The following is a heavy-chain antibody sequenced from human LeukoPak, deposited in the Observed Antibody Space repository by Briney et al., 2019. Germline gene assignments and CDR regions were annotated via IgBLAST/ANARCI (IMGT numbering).Heavy chain of an antibody. CDR3: ARGGDYYGSLRDNWFDP. CDR1: GGSISSYY. J-gene: IGHJ5*02. CDR2: IYYSGST. D-gene: IGHD3-10*01. V-gene: IGHV4-59*01. Sequence: SETLSLTCTVSGGSISSYYWSWTRQPPGKGLEWIGYIYYSGSTNYNPSLKSRVTISVDTSKNQFSLKLSSVTAADTAVYYCARGGDYYGSLRDNWFDPWGQGTLVTVSS.